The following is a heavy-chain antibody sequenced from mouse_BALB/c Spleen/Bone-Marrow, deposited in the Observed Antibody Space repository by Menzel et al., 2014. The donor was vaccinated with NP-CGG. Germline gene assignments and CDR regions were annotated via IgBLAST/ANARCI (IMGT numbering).Heavy chain of an antibody. CDR3: ARSEATMILAY. D-gene: IGHD2-4*01. CDR1: GYTFXSYW. Sequence: VQLVESGAELARPGASVKLSCKASGYTFXSYWMQWVKQRPGQGLEWIGAIYPGDGDTRYTQKFKGKATLTADKSSSTAYMQLSSLASEDSAVDYCARSEATMILAYWGQGTLVTVSA. J-gene: IGHJ3*01. V-gene: IGHV1-87*01. CDR2: IYPGDGDT.